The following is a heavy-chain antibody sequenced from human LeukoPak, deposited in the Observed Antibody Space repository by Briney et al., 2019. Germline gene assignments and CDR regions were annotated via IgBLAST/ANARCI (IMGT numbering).Heavy chain of an antibody. V-gene: IGHV5-51*01. CDR3: ARRRDLYSGSYYPFDY. CDR2: IYPGDSDA. Sequence: PGESLKISCKGSGYSFTSYWIGWVRQMPGKGLKWMGIIYPGDSDARYGPSFQGQVTISADKSISTAYLQWSSLKASDTAMYYCARRRDLYSGSYYPFDYWGQGTLVTVSS. CDR1: GYSFTSYW. D-gene: IGHD1-26*01. J-gene: IGHJ4*02.